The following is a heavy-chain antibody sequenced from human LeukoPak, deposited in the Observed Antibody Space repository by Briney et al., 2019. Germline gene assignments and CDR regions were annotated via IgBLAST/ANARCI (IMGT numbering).Heavy chain of an antibody. J-gene: IGHJ4*02. V-gene: IGHV4-39*01. Sequence: SETLSLTCTVSGGSISSSSYYWGWIRQPPGKGLEWIGSIYYSGSTYYNPSLKSRVTISVDTSKNQFSLKLSSVTAADTAVYYCARARCGSCLTSPHTSKYYFDYWGQGTLVTVSS. CDR1: GGSISSSSYY. D-gene: IGHD2-15*01. CDR2: IYYSGST. CDR3: ARARCGSCLTSPHTSKYYFDY.